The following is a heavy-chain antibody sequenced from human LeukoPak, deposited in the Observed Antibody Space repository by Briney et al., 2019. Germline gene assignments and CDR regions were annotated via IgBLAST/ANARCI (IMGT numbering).Heavy chain of an antibody. CDR1: GYTFTGYY. D-gene: IGHD5-24*01. CDR2: INPNSGGT. V-gene: IGHV1-2*02. Sequence: GASVKVSCKASGYTFTGYYMHWVRQAPGQGLEWMGWINPNSGGTNYAQKFQGRVTMTRDTCISTAYMELSRLRSDDTAVYYCARDDSYRWVFDYWGQGTLVTVSS. J-gene: IGHJ4*02. CDR3: ARDDSYRWVFDY.